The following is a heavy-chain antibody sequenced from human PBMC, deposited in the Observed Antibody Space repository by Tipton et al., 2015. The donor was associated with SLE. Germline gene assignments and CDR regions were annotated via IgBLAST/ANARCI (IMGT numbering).Heavy chain of an antibody. Sequence: GSLRLSCAASGFTFSSYEMNWVRQAPGKGLEWISYISSSGTTIYYADSVKGRFTISRDNAKNSVYLQMNSLTAEDTAVYYCANTIAGPYYFDYWGQGTLVTVSS. J-gene: IGHJ4*02. CDR2: ISSSGTTI. CDR3: ANTIAGPYYFDY. CDR1: GFTFSSYE. D-gene: IGHD6-13*01. V-gene: IGHV3-48*03.